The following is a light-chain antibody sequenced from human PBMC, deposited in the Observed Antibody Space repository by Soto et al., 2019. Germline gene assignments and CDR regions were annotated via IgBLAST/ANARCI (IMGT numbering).Light chain of an antibody. J-gene: IGKJ2*01. V-gene: IGKV1-5*01. CDR3: QQYNSYQGT. CDR2: DAS. Sequence: DIQMTQSPSTLSASVGDRVTITCRASQSISSWLAWYQQKPGKAPKLLIYDASSLESGVPSRFSGSGSVTEVSLTNSSLQPDDFATYYCQQYNSYQGTFGQGTKLEIK. CDR1: QSISSW.